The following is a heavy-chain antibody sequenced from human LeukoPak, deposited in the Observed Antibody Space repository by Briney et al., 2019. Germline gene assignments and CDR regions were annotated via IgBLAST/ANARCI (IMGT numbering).Heavy chain of an antibody. CDR2: ISSTSAYI. V-gene: IGHV3-21*04. Sequence: GGSLRLSCAGSGFALKSYSLTWVRQAPGKGLEWVSSISSTSAYIHYADSVKGRFTISRDNAKNSLYLQMNSLRAEDTAVYYCARGFGTVDGVDYWGQGTLVTVSS. CDR3: ARGFGTVDGVDY. J-gene: IGHJ4*02. D-gene: IGHD3/OR15-3a*01. CDR1: GFALKSYS.